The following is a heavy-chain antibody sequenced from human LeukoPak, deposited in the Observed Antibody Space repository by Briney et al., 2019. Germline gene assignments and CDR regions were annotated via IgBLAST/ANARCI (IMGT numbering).Heavy chain of an antibody. V-gene: IGHV3-21*01. CDR3: ARPYSGSYGDAFDI. J-gene: IGHJ3*02. Sequence: GSLRLSCAASGFTFSSYSMNWVRQAPGKGLAWVSSISSSSSYIYYADSVKGRFTISRDNAKNSLYLQMNSLRAEDTAVYYCARPYSGSYGDAFDIWGQGTMVTVSS. CDR2: ISSSSSYI. D-gene: IGHD1-26*01. CDR1: GFTFSSYS.